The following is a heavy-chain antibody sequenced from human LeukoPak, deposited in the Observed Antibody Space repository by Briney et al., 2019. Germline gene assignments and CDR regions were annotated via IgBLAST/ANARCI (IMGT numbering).Heavy chain of an antibody. V-gene: IGHV3-30*02. CDR3: AKDSRQIAVAGTDFDY. Sequence: PGGSLRLSCAASGFTFSSYGMHWVRQAPGKGLEWVAFIRYDGSNKYYADSVKGRFTISRDNSKNTLYLQMNSLRAEDTAVYYCAKDSRQIAVAGTDFDYWGQGTLVTVSS. CDR2: IRYDGSNK. J-gene: IGHJ4*02. D-gene: IGHD6-19*01. CDR1: GFTFSSYG.